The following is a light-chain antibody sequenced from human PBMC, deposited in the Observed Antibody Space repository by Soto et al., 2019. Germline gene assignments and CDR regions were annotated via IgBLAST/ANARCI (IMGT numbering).Light chain of an antibody. V-gene: IGLV2-14*01. J-gene: IGLJ2*01. Sequence: QSALTQPASVSGSPGQSITISCTGTSSDVGGYNYVSWYQQHPGTAPKLMIYEVSNRPSGVSDRFSGSRSGNTASLTISGLQAEDESDYYCQSYDTSLSGWVIFGGGTKLTVL. CDR1: SSDVGGYNY. CDR2: EVS. CDR3: QSYDTSLSGWVI.